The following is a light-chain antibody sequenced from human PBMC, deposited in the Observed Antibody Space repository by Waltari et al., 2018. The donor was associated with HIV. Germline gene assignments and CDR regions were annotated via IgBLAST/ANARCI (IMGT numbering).Light chain of an antibody. V-gene: IGLV2-11*01. CDR3: CSYAGNYTFV. CDR2: DVS. CDR1: SSDVGGYNH. J-gene: IGLJ2*01. Sequence: QSALTQPRSVSGSPGQSVTISCTGTSSDVGGYNHVPWYQQHPGKAPKFMIYDVSKRPAGVPDRFSGSKSGNTASLTISGLQAEDEADYYCCSYAGNYTFVFGGGTKLTVL.